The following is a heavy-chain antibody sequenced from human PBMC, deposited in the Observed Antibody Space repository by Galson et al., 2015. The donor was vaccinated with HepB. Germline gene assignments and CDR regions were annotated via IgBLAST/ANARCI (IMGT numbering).Heavy chain of an antibody. V-gene: IGHV3-53*01. CDR2: IYSGGNT. CDR3: ARDSSGWELDY. D-gene: IGHD6-19*01. J-gene: IGHJ4*02. Sequence: SLRLSCAASGFTVSSNYMSWVRQAPGKGLEWVSFIYSGGNTYYADPVKGRFTISRDKSKNTVFLQMNSLRAEDTAVYYCARDSSGWELDYWGQGTLVTVSS. CDR1: GFTVSSNY.